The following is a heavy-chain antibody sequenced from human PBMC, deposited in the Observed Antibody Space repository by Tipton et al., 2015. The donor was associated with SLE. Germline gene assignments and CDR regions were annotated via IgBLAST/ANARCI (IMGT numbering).Heavy chain of an antibody. V-gene: IGHV4-4*07. CDR1: GGSMNEYY. J-gene: IGHJ1*01. D-gene: IGHD5-12*01. CDR3: ATNGHGETYEFFTEYLRH. Sequence: TLSLTCTISGGSMNEYYWNWIRQPAGKGLEWIGRIFTSGSTNYNPSLKSRVTISVDTSKKHFSLKLNSVTAADTAVYYCATNGHGETYEFFTEYLRHWGQGTLVTVSS. CDR2: IFTSGST.